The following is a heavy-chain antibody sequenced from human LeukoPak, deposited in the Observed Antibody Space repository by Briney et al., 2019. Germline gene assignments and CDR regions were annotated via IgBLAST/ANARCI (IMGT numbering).Heavy chain of an antibody. D-gene: IGHD5-18*01. Sequence: GGSLRLSCAASGFTFSSYAMSWVRQAPGKGLEWVSVISGSGGSTYYADSVKGRFTISRDYSTNTLYLEMNSLSAEDTAVYYCAKGNGRGYSYGYRDYWGQGTLVTVSS. CDR3: AKGNGRGYSYGYRDY. J-gene: IGHJ4*02. CDR1: GFTFSSYA. V-gene: IGHV3-23*01. CDR2: ISGSGGST.